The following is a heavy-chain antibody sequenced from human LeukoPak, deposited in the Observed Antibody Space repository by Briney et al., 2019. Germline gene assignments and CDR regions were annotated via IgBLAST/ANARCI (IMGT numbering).Heavy chain of an antibody. D-gene: IGHD6-19*01. V-gene: IGHV4-4*07. Sequence: SETLSLACTVSGGSISSYYWSWIRQPAGKGLEWIGRIYTSGSTNYNPSLKSRVTLSVDTSKNQFSVKLSSVTAAETAMYYCAREGGDSSGWYGGYYFDYWGQGTLVTVSS. CDR1: GGSISSYY. J-gene: IGHJ4*02. CDR3: AREGGDSSGWYGGYYFDY. CDR2: IYTSGST.